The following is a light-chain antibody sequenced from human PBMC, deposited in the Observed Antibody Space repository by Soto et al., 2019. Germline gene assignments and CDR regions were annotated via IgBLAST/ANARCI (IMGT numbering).Light chain of an antibody. CDR1: QSVLYSSNNKNY. V-gene: IGKV4-1*01. CDR2: WAS. CDR3: QQYYSPPLT. Sequence: DIVMTQSPDSLAVSLGERATINCKSSQSVLYSSNNKNYLAWYQQKPGQPPKLLIYWASTRESGVPDRFSGSGSGTDFTLTISSQQAEDVAVYYCQQYYSPPLTFGGGTKVEIK. J-gene: IGKJ4*01.